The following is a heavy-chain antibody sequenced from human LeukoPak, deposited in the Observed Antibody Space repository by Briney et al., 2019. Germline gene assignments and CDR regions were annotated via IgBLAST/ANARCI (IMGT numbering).Heavy chain of an antibody. J-gene: IGHJ3*02. V-gene: IGHV3-21*01. Sequence: PGGSLRLSCAASGFTFSSYSMNRVRQAPGKGLEWVSSISSSSSYIYYADSVKGRFTISRDNAKNSLYLQMNSLRAEDTAVYYCARTYIVATIRAFDIWGQGTMVTVSS. CDR1: GFTFSSYS. D-gene: IGHD5-12*01. CDR2: ISSSSSYI. CDR3: ARTYIVATIRAFDI.